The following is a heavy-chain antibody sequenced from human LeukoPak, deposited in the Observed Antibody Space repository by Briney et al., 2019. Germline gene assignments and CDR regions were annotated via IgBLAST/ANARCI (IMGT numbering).Heavy chain of an antibody. Sequence: PSETLSLTCTVSGSSITSNFWSWIRQPPGKGLEWIGYIYYSGSTNYNPSLNSRVTISADTSKNQFSLKLTSVTTTDTAIYYCARLTYYQDSGGYYWFDPWGQGILVTVSS. J-gene: IGHJ5*02. CDR1: GSSITSNF. D-gene: IGHD3-22*01. CDR2: IYYSGST. V-gene: IGHV4-59*01. CDR3: ARLTYYQDSGGYYWFDP.